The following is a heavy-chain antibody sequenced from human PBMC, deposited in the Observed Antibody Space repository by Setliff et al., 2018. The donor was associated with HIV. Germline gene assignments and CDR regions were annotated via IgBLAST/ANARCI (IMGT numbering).Heavy chain of an antibody. V-gene: IGHV1-24*01. J-gene: IGHJ1*01. CDR3: ATDPGYSSTWYSESFQH. CDR1: GYTLTELS. Sequence: GASVKVSCKISGYTLTELSIHWVRQAPGKGLEWMANFDPEDGETFYAQKFQGRLTMTEDTSTDPAYMELSSLRSDDTAMYYCATDPGYSSTWYSESFQHWGQGTEVTVSS. D-gene: IGHD6-13*01. CDR2: FDPEDGET.